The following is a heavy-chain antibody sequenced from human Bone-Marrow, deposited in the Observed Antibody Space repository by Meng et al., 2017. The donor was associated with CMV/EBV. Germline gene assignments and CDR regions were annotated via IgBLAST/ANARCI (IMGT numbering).Heavy chain of an antibody. CDR2: ISSSGSTI. V-gene: IGHV3-11*01. CDR3: AKDEREAFDI. CDR1: GFTFSDYY. J-gene: IGHJ3*02. Sequence: GESLKISCAASGFTFSDYYMSWIRQAPGKGLEWVSYISSSGSTIYYADSVKGRFTISRDNAKNSLYLQMNSLRAEDTALYYCAKDEREAFDIWGQGTMVTVSS. D-gene: IGHD1-26*01.